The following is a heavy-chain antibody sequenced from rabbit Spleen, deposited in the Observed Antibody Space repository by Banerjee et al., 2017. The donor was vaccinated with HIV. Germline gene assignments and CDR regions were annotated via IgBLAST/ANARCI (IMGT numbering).Heavy chain of an antibody. CDR1: RFDFNSGG. CDR3: VRGASSSGYYSL. J-gene: IGHJ3*01. D-gene: IGHD1-1*01. Sequence: QEHLVESGGGLVQPGGSLKLSCKASRFDFNSGGVSWVRQAPGKGLEWIGYIDPVFGITYYANWVNGRFSISRENAQNTVFLQMNSLTAADTATYFCVRGASSSGYYSLWGQGTLVTVS. CDR2: IDPVFGIT. V-gene: IGHV1S47*01.